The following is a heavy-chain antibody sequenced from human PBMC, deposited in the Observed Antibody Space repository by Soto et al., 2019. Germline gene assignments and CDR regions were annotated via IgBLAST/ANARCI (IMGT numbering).Heavy chain of an antibody. D-gene: IGHD4-17*01. CDR1: GFTFSSSS. CDR2: ISGSSGSI. V-gene: IGHV3-21*01. CDR3: ARDIGLTTVTYFDY. J-gene: IGHJ4*02. Sequence: GGSLRLSCATSGFTFSSSSMNWVRQAPGKGLEWVSSISGSSGSIYYADSVKGRLTISRDNAKNSLYLHMNSLRAEDTAVYYCARDIGLTTVTYFDYWGQGTLVTVSS.